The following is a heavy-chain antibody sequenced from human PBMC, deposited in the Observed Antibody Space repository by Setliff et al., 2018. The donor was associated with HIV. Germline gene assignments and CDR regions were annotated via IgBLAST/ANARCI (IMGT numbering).Heavy chain of an antibody. J-gene: IGHJ6*03. V-gene: IGHV1-18*01. CDR2: IGSYSGYT. Sequence: ASVKVSCKASGYTFTSYGISWVRQAPGQGLEWMGWIGSYSGYTIYAQKFQDRLTMTTDTSTTTASMELRSLRSDDTAVYYCARDVYFTFSGEVIRHYLDVWGKGTTVTV. D-gene: IGHD3-3*01. CDR3: ARDVYFTFSGEVIRHYLDV. CDR1: GYTFTSYG.